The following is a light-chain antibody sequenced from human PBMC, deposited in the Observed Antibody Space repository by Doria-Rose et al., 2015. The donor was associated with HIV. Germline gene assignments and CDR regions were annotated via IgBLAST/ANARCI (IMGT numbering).Light chain of an antibody. J-gene: IGKJ1*01. CDR2: AAS. V-gene: IGKV1-8*01. CDR3: QQYYSYPPT. CDR1: PDISNY. Sequence: VATGDRVTITCRASPDISNYLAWYQQKPGKAPKLLIYAASTLQSGVPSRFSGSGSGTDFTLTISYLQSEDFATYYCQQYYSYPPTFGQGTKVEVK.